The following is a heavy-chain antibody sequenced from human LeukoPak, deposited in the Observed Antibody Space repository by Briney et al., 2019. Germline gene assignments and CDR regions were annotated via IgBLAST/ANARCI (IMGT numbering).Heavy chain of an antibody. CDR3: ARAPGIAAAGISWFDP. D-gene: IGHD6-13*01. Sequence: SETLSLPCTVSGGSISSSSYYWGWIRQPPGKGLEWIGSIYYSGSTYYNPSLKSRVTISVDTSKNQFSLKLSSVTAADTAVYYCARAPGIAAAGISWFDPWGQGTLVTVSS. J-gene: IGHJ5*02. CDR2: IYYSGST. CDR1: GGSISSSSYY. V-gene: IGHV4-39*07.